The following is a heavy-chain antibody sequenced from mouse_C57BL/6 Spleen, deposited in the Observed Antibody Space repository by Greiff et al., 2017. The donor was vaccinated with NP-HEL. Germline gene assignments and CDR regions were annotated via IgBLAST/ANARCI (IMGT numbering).Heavy chain of an antibody. CDR2: IDPSDSYT. Sequence: QVQLQQPGAELVMPGASVKLSCKASGYTFTSYWMHWVKQRPGQGLEWIGEIDPSDSYTNYNQKFKGKSTLTVDKSSSTAYMQLSSLTSEDSAVYYCARTYYGNYEDAMDYWGQGTSVTVSS. CDR3: ARTYYGNYEDAMDY. CDR1: GYTFTSYW. V-gene: IGHV1-69*01. J-gene: IGHJ4*01. D-gene: IGHD2-10*01.